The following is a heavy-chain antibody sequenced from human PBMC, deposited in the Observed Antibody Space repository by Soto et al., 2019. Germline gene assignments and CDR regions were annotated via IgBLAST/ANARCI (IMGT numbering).Heavy chain of an antibody. CDR3: ARATVRSPDDYYYDSSGYYSTFGY. CDR1: GFTFSSYA. CDR2: ISYDGSNK. V-gene: IGHV3-30-3*01. J-gene: IGHJ4*02. Sequence: GGSLRLSCAASGFTFSSYAMHWVRQAPGKGLEWVAVISYDGSNKYYADSVKGRFTISRDNSKNTLYLQMNSLRAEDTAVYYCARATVRSPDDYYYDSSGYYSTFGYWGQGTLVTVSS. D-gene: IGHD3-22*01.